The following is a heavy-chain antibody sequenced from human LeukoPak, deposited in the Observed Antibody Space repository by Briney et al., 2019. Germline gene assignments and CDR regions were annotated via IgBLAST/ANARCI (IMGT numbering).Heavy chain of an antibody. J-gene: IGHJ5*02. CDR1: GYTFTSYD. CDR2: MNPNSGNT. Sequence: EASVKVSCKASGYTFTSYDINWVRQATGQGLEWMGWMNPNSGNTGYAQKLQGRVTMTTDTSTSTAYMELRSLRSDDTAVYYCARDLISYYYGSGSSPWGQGTLVTVSS. D-gene: IGHD3-10*01. V-gene: IGHV1-8*01. CDR3: ARDLISYYYGSGSSP.